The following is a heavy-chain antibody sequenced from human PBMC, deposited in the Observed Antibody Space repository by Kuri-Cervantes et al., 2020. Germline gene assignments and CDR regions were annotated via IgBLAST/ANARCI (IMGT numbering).Heavy chain of an antibody. CDR3: ARDPQHYDYVWGSYRYTYGMDV. CDR2: ISYDGSNK. Sequence: LSLTCAASGFTFSSYAMHWVRQAPGKGLERVAVISYDGSNKYYADSVKGRFTISRDNAKNSLYLQMNSLRDEDTAVYYCARDPQHYDYVWGSYRYTYGMDVWGQGTTVTVSS. J-gene: IGHJ6*02. D-gene: IGHD3-16*02. CDR1: GFTFSSYA. V-gene: IGHV3-30-3*01.